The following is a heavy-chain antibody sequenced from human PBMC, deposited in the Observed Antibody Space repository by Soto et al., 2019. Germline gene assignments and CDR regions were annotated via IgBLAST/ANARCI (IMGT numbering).Heavy chain of an antibody. J-gene: IGHJ3*02. CDR2: IYYSGST. Sequence: SETLSLTCTVSGGSISSYYWSWIRQPPGKGLEWIGYIYYSGSTNYNPSLKSRVTISVDTSKNQFSLKLSSVTAADTAVYYCARREYCSGGSCLFLAFDIWGQGTMVTVSS. CDR1: GGSISSYY. D-gene: IGHD2-15*01. V-gene: IGHV4-59*01. CDR3: ARREYCSGGSCLFLAFDI.